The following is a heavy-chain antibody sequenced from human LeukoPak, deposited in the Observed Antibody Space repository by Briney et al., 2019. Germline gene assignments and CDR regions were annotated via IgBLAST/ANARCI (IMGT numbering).Heavy chain of an antibody. CDR3: VRVASYSSWYHYNMGGYYFDY. Sequence: PGGSLRLSCAASGFIFEDYGMSWVRQAPGKGLEWVSGINWNGDSTGYADSVRGRFTISRDSAKKSLYLQMNSLRAEDTALYHCVRVASYSSWYHYNMGGYYFDYWGQGALVTVSS. V-gene: IGHV3-20*01. CDR2: INWNGDST. J-gene: IGHJ4*02. CDR1: GFIFEDYG. D-gene: IGHD6-13*01.